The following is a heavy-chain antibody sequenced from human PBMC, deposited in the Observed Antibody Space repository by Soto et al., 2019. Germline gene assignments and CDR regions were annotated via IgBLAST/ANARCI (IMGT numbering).Heavy chain of an antibody. J-gene: IGHJ4*01. V-gene: IGHV1-69*13. Sequence: SMKVYCKTFGGAFISYAISWVRQAPGQGLELMGGIIPMFGTANYAQKFQGRVTITADESTSTAYMELSSLRYEDTAVYYCQMNAVVSPGGPQRGYWGEGSLVTVS. CDR1: GGAFISYA. CDR3: QMNAVVSPGGPQRGY. D-gene: IGHD2-15*01. CDR2: IIPMFGTA.